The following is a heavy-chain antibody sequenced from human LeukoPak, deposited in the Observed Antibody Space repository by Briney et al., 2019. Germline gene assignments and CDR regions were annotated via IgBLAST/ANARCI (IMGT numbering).Heavy chain of an antibody. V-gene: IGHV1-8*01. CDR2: MNPNRGNT. Sequence: GASVKVSFKAFGYTFTSYDINWVRQATGQGLEWMGWMNPNRGNTGYAQKFQGRVTMTRNTSISTAYMELSNLRSEDTAVYYCARGFPRLWSEDLKSGLYWFDHWGQGTLVTVSS. CDR1: GYTFTSYD. CDR3: ARGFPRLWSEDLKSGLYWFDH. J-gene: IGHJ5*02. D-gene: IGHD3-10*01.